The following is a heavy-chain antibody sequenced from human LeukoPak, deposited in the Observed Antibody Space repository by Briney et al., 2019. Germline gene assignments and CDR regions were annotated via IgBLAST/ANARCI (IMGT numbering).Heavy chain of an antibody. CDR3: ARIGGSGTYWDY. D-gene: IGHD3-10*01. CDR2: IKYHGSDE. V-gene: IGHV3-7*01. J-gene: IGHJ4*02. Sequence: PGGSLRLSCAASGFTFSDYWMSWVRQAPGKGLEWVANIKYHGSDEHYVDSVRGRFTISRDNAKNSLFLQMSSLRAEDTAVYYCARIGGSGTYWDYWGQGTLVTVFS. CDR1: GFTFSDYW.